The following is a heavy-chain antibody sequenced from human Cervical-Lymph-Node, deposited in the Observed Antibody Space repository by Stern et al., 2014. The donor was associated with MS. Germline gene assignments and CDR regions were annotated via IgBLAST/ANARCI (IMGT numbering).Heavy chain of an antibody. CDR3: ARDRSSSWPHFDA. CDR1: GSGFSSDG. J-gene: IGHJ4*02. V-gene: IGHV3-33*01. Sequence: QVQLVQSGGGVVQPGTSLRLSCAASGSGFSSDGMHWVRQAPGKGLEWGAGIWYNGNLKFYADPVKGRFTISRDNSKKTVDLHMNSLTGEDTAVYYCARDRSSSWPHFDAWGQGTLVTVSS. D-gene: IGHD6-13*01. CDR2: IWYNGNLK.